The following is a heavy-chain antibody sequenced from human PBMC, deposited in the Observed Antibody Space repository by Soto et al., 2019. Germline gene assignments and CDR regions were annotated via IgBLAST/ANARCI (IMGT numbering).Heavy chain of an antibody. J-gene: IGHJ4*02. CDR2: IIPILGIA. CDR1: GGTFSSYT. Sequence: QVQLVQSGAEVKKPGSSVKVSCKASGGTFSSYTISWVRQAPGQGLEWMGRIIPILGIANYAQKFQGRVTITADKSTSTANKELSSLRREDTAVYYGARGGSVVGQLVSSIDYWGQGTLVTVSS. V-gene: IGHV1-69*02. D-gene: IGHD1-26*01. CDR3: ARGGSVVGQLVSSIDY.